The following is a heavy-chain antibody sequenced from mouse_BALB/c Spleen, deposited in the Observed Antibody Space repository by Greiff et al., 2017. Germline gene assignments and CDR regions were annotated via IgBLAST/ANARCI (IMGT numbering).Heavy chain of an antibody. CDR2: IDTSDSYT. D-gene: IGHD2-1*01. Sequence: QVQLQQPGAELVMPGASVKMSCKASGYTFTDYWMHWVKQRPGQGLEWIGAIDTSDSYTSYNQKFKGKATLTVDESSSTAYMQLSSLTSEDSAVYYCAREGYYGNSWFAYWGQGTLVTVSA. V-gene: IGHV1-69*01. CDR3: AREGYYGNSWFAY. CDR1: GYTFTDYW. J-gene: IGHJ3*01.